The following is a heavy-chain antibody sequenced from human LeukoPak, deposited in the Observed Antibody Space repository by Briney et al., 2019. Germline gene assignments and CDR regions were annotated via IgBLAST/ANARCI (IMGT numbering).Heavy chain of an antibody. Sequence: GSLRLSCAASGFTFSDYYMSWIRQAPGKGLEWVSYISSSGSTIYYADSVKDRFTISRDNAKNSLYLQMNSLRAEDTAVYYCASELPADVNWFDPWGQGTLVTVSS. CDR2: ISSSGSTI. CDR3: ASELPADVNWFDP. CDR1: GFTFSDYY. J-gene: IGHJ5*02. V-gene: IGHV3-11*01.